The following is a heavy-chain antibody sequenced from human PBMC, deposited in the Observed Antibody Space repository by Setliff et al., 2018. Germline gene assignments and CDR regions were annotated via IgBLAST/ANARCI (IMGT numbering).Heavy chain of an antibody. D-gene: IGHD3-10*01. Sequence: SCKVSGYTFTDYYMHWVQQAPGKGLEWMGLVDPEDGETIYAEKFQGRVTITADTSTDTAYMELSSLRSEDTAVYYCARGYYYYMDVWGKGTTVTVSS. CDR3: ARGYYYYMDV. CDR1: GYTFTDYY. CDR2: VDPEDGET. J-gene: IGHJ6*03. V-gene: IGHV1-69-2*01.